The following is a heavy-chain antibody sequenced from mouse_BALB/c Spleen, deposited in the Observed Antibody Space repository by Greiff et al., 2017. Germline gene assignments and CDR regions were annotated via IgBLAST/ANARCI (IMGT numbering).Heavy chain of an antibody. V-gene: IGHV5-17*02. CDR3: ARSGNYDYDDGVGAMDY. Sequence: EVMLVESGGGLVQPGGSRKLSCAASGFTFSSFGMHWVRQAPEKGLEWVAYISSGSSTIYYADTVKGRFTISRDNPKNTLFLQMTSLRSEDTAMYYCARSGNYDYDDGVGAMDYWGQGTSVTVSS. CDR2: ISSGSSTI. D-gene: IGHD2-4*01. J-gene: IGHJ4*01. CDR1: GFTFSSFG.